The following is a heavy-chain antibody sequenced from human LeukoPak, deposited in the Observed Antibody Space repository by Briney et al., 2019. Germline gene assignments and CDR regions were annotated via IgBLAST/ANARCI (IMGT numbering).Heavy chain of an antibody. D-gene: IGHD4-17*01. V-gene: IGHV4-4*07. CDR2: FYPGGST. CDR1: GGSISSYY. J-gene: IGHJ5*02. CDR3: ARETGTTVYRFGWFDT. Sequence: TSETLSLTCTVSGGSISSYYWSWIRQPAGKGLEWIGRFYPGGSTNYNPSLKSRVTMSVDTSKNQFSLKLSSVTAADTAVYYCARETGTTVYRFGWFDTWGQGTLVTVSS.